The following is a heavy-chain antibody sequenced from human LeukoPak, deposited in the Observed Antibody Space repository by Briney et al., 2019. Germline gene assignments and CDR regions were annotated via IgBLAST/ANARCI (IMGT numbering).Heavy chain of an antibody. CDR3: ARESVPAAKDNPDY. Sequence: PGGSLRLSCAGYGFTFSHAWMNWVRQAPGKGLEWVSYISSSSSTIYYADSVKGRFTISRDNAKNSLYLQMNSLRAEDTAVYYCARESVPAAKDNPDYWGQGTLVTVSS. D-gene: IGHD2-2*01. V-gene: IGHV3-11*01. CDR2: ISSSSSTI. J-gene: IGHJ4*02. CDR1: GFTFSHAW.